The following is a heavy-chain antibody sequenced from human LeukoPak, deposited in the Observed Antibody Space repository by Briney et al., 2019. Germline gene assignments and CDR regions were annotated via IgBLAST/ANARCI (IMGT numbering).Heavy chain of an antibody. D-gene: IGHD1-26*01. CDR1: GSTFSSYW. CDR2: IKQDGSEK. V-gene: IGHV3-7*01. CDR3: VRDLGGRSGH. Sequence: GGSLRLSCAASGSTFSSYWISWIRQAPGKGLEWVANIKQDGSEKNYVDSVKGRFTISRDYAKNTLYLQMNSLRAEDTAVYYCVRDLGGRSGHWGQGTLVTVSS. J-gene: IGHJ4*02.